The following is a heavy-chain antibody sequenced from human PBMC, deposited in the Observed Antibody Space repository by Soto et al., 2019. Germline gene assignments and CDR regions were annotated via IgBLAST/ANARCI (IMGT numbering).Heavy chain of an antibody. CDR3: ARGWGYDSTDYYYAY. CDR2: MNPNSGNT. J-gene: IGHJ4*02. D-gene: IGHD3-22*01. CDR1: GYTFTSYD. V-gene: IGHV1-8*01. Sequence: QVQLVQSGAEVKKPGASVKVSCKASGYTFTSYDINWVRQATGQGLEWMGWMNPNSGNTGYAQKFQGRVTIIADESTSTVYMELSSLRSDDTAIYYCARGWGYDSTDYYYAYWGQGTLVIVSS.